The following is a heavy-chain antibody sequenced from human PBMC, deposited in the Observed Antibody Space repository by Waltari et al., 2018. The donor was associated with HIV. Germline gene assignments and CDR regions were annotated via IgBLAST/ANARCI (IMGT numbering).Heavy chain of an antibody. J-gene: IGHJ4*02. CDR2: INAGNGNT. CDR3: ARDLISDSSGWSPFDY. D-gene: IGHD6-19*01. V-gene: IGHV1-3*01. CDR1: GYTFTSYA. Sequence: QVQLVQSGAEVKKPGASVKVSCKASGYTFTSYAMHWVCQAPGQRLEWMGWINAGNGNTKYSQKFQGRVTITRDTSASTAYMELSSLRSEDTAVYYCARDLISDSSGWSPFDYWGQGTLVTVSS.